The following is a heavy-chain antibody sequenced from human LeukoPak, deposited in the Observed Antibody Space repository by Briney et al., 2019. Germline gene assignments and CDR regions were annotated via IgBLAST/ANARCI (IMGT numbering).Heavy chain of an antibody. CDR3: ATDRVGYCSGGSCPPGD. V-gene: IGHV1-24*01. D-gene: IGHD2-15*01. Sequence: ASVKVSCKVSGHTLTELSMHWVRQAPGKGLEWMGGFDPEDGETIYAQKFQGRVTMTEDTSTDTAYMELSSLRSEDTAVYYCATDRVGYCSGGSCPPGDWGQGTLVTVSS. J-gene: IGHJ4*02. CDR2: FDPEDGET. CDR1: GHTLTELS.